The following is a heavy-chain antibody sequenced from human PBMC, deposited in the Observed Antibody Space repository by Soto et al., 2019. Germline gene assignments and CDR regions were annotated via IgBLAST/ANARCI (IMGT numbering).Heavy chain of an antibody. V-gene: IGHV4-30-4*01. J-gene: IGHJ3*02. CDR2: IYYSGST. CDR1: GGSISSGDEY. CDR3: ARIPASYTAMGYGAFDT. Sequence: SETLSLTCTVSGGSISSGDEYRSWIRQPPGKDLEWIGYIYYSGSTYYNPSLKSRVSISVDTSKNQFSLKLSSVTAADTAVYYCARIPASYTAMGYGAFDTWGQGTMVTVSS. D-gene: IGHD5-18*01.